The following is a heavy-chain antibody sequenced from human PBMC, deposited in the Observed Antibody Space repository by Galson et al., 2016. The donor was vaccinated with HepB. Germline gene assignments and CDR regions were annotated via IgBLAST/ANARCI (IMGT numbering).Heavy chain of an antibody. CDR1: GYSFTSYW. V-gene: IGHV5-51*01. Sequence: QSGAEVKKPGESLKISCKGSGYSFTSYWIGWVRQMPGKGLEWMGITYPGDSDTRYSPSFQGQVTISTDKSISTAYLQWSSLKASDTAMYYCARRRGRYCTGATCHSSYYFDYWGQGTLVTVSS. J-gene: IGHJ4*02. CDR2: TYPGDSDT. CDR3: ARRRGRYCTGATCHSSYYFDY. D-gene: IGHD2-15*01.